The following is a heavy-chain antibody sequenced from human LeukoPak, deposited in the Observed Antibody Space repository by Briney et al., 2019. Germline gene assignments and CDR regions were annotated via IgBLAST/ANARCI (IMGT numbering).Heavy chain of an antibody. CDR3: ARFVTGDGAFDI. CDR2: IYYSGIT. V-gene: IGHV4-39*01. J-gene: IGHJ3*02. CDR1: GGSISSSSYY. Sequence: SETLSLTCTVSGGSISSSSYYGGWIRQPPGKGLEWIGNIYYSGITYYNPSLKSRVTISVDTSKNQFSLKLSSVTAADTAVYYCARFVTGDGAFDIWGQGTMVTVSS. D-gene: IGHD7-27*01.